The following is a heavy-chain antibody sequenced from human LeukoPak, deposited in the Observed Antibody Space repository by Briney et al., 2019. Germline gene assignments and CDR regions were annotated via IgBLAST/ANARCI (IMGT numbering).Heavy chain of an antibody. J-gene: IGHJ4*02. Sequence: PSETLSLTCTVSGGSISSGDYYWSWIRQPPGKGLEWIGYIYYSGSTYYNPSLKSRVTISIDTSKNQFSLKLSSVTAADTAMYYCARDDITAAGGDYWGQGTLVTVSS. V-gene: IGHV4-30-4*01. CDR2: IYYSGST. D-gene: IGHD6-13*01. CDR3: ARDDITAAGGDY. CDR1: GGSISSGDYY.